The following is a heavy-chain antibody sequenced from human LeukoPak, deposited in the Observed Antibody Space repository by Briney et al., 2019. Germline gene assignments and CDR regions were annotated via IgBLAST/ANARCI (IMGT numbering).Heavy chain of an antibody. D-gene: IGHD1-26*01. J-gene: IGHJ4*02. CDR1: GFTFSSYA. V-gene: IGHV3-64*01. Sequence: GGSLRLSCVASGFTFSSYAMHWVRQAPGKGLEYVSAISNNGGSTYYANSVKGRFTISRDNSKNTLSLQMGSLRAEDKAVYYCARGDSGSHRDYWGQGSLVTVSS. CDR3: ARGDSGSHRDY. CDR2: ISNNGGST.